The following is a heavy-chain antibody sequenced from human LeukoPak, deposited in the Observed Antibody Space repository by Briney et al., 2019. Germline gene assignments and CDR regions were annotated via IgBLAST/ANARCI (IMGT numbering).Heavy chain of an antibody. V-gene: IGHV3-53*01. D-gene: IGHD1-14*01. Sequence: PGGSLRLSCAASGFTFSSYSMTWVRQAPGKGLEWVSVIYSGGSTYYADSVKGRFTIFRDNSKNTLYLQMNSLRAEDTAVYYCARGNPGDYWGQGTLVTVSS. J-gene: IGHJ4*02. CDR3: ARGNPGDY. CDR2: IYSGGST. CDR1: GFTFSSYS.